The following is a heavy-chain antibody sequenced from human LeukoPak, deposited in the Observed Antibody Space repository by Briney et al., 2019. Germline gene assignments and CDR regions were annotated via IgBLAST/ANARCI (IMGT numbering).Heavy chain of an antibody. D-gene: IGHD6-19*01. V-gene: IGHV3-64*01. CDR3: ARDTSSGWSFDQ. J-gene: IGHJ4*02. CDR1: GFTFSSYP. Sequence: GGSLKLSCVASGFTFSSYPTPWVRQAPGKGLEFVSSILGNGAPSAYANSVEGRFTISRDNSKNTLYLQMGSLRAEDMGVYYCARDTSSGWSFDQWGQGTLVTVSS. CDR2: ILGNGAPS.